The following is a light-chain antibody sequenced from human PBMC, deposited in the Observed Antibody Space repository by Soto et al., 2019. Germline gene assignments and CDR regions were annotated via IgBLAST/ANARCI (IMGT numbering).Light chain of an antibody. Sequence: EIVLTQSPATLSLSPGERATLSCRASQSVSSYLAWYQQKPGQAPRLLLYDASNRATGIPARFSGSGSGTDFTLTIIRLEPEDVAVYYCQQRSNPTFGQGTRLEIK. V-gene: IGKV3-11*01. CDR1: QSVSSY. CDR2: DAS. CDR3: QQRSNPT. J-gene: IGKJ5*01.